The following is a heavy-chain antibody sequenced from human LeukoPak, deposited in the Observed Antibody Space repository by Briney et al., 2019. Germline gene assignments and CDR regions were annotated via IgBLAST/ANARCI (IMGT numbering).Heavy chain of an antibody. CDR2: ISYDGSNK. Sequence: PGGSLRLSCAASGFTFSSYAMHWVRQAPGKGLEWVAVISYDGSNKYYADSVKGRFTISRDNSKNTLYLQMNSLRAEDTAVYYCARDSDRYCSGGSCSLNYWGQGTLVTVSS. CDR3: ARDSDRYCSGGSCSLNY. D-gene: IGHD2-15*01. CDR1: GFTFSSYA. J-gene: IGHJ4*02. V-gene: IGHV3-30*04.